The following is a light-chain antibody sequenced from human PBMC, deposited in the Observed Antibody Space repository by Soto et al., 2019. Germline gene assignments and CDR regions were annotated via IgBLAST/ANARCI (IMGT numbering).Light chain of an antibody. V-gene: IGKV3-11*01. CDR3: QPRPNWPRT. CDR2: DAS. Sequence: EIVLTQSPATLSLSPGERATLSCRASQSISSHLAWYQQKPGQAPRLLMYDASNRATGIPARFSGSGSGTDLTLTISSLEPEDFAVYYCQPRPNWPRTFGGGTKVEIK. J-gene: IGKJ4*01. CDR1: QSISSH.